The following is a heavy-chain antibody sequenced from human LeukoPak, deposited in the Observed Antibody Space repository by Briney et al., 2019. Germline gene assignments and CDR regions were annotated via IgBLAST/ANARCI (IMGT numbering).Heavy chain of an antibody. Sequence: SETLSLTCTVSSGSIRSYHWAWIRQPAGKTLVWLGRIYTTGDTDYNPSLKSRVTMSVDTSKNQFSLNLRSVTTADTAFYYCARNGYTKSWTHLDYWGQGILVSVSS. CDR1: SGSIRSYH. CDR3: ARNGYTKSWTHLDY. D-gene: IGHD3/OR15-3a*01. CDR2: IYTTGDT. J-gene: IGHJ4*02. V-gene: IGHV4-4*07.